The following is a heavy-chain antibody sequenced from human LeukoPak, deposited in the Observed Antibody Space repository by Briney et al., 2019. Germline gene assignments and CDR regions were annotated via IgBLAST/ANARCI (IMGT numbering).Heavy chain of an antibody. CDR1: GFTFSSYA. CDR2: ISGSGGST. J-gene: IGHJ4*02. D-gene: IGHD6-19*01. V-gene: IGHV3-23*01. CDR3: AKGLAVAGLPFDY. Sequence: GSLRLSCAASGFTFSSYAMSWVRQAPGKGLEGVSAISGSGGSTYYADSVKGRFTISRDNSKNTLYLQMNSLRAEDTAVYYCAKGLAVAGLPFDYWGQGTLVTVSP.